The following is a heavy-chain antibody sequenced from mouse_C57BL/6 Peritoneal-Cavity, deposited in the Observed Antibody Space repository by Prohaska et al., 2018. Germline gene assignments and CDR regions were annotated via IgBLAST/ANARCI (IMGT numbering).Heavy chain of an antibody. D-gene: IGHD2-2*01. J-gene: IGHJ4*01. CDR1: GYSITSGYY. V-gene: IGHV3-6*01. CDR2: ISYDGSN. Sequence: DVQLQESGPGLVKPSQSLSLTCSVTGYSITSGYYWNWIRQFPGNKLEWMGYISYDGSNNYNPCLKNRISSTRDTSKNQFFLKLNSVTTEDTATYYCARGGLPDAMDYWGQGTSVTVSS. CDR3: ARGGLPDAMDY.